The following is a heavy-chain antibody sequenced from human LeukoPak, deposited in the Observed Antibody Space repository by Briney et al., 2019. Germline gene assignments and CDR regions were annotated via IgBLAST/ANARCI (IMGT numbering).Heavy chain of an antibody. Sequence: ASVTVSCKASGYTFTGYFIHWVRQAPGHGLEWMGWINPHSGGTKSAQKFQGRVTMTRDTSSNIAYMDLSSLTSADTAVYYCAKDRARVVEDTTQKEALDLWGQGTTVTVSS. CDR2: INPHSGGT. CDR3: AKDRARVVEDTTQKEALDL. J-gene: IGHJ6*02. CDR1: GYTFTGYF. V-gene: IGHV1-2*02. D-gene: IGHD1-26*01.